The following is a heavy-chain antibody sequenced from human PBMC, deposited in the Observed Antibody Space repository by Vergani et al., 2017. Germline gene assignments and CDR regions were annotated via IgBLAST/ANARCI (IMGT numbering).Heavy chain of an antibody. J-gene: IGHJ4*02. V-gene: IGHV3-33*06. CDR1: GFTFSSYG. D-gene: IGHD3-22*01. Sequence: QVQLVESGGGVVQPGRSLRLSCAASGFTFSSYGMHWVRQAPGKGLEWVAVIWYDGSNKYYAEPVKGRFTISRDNSKNKLYLQMNSLRAEDTAVYYCAKEASSGFLFDYWGQGTLVTVSS. CDR2: IWYDGSNK. CDR3: AKEASSGFLFDY.